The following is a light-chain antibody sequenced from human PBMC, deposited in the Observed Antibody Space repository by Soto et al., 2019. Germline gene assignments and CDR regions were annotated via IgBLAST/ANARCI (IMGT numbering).Light chain of an antibody. CDR3: QQYSRSLT. J-gene: IGKJ4*01. Sequence: EIVLTQSPGTLSLSPGARATLSCRTSQSVSSTYLAWYQQKPGQPPRLLIYSASSRATGIPDRFSGSGSGTDFTLAISRLETEDFAVYYCQQYSRSLTFGGGTKVEIK. CDR1: QSVSSTY. V-gene: IGKV3-20*01. CDR2: SAS.